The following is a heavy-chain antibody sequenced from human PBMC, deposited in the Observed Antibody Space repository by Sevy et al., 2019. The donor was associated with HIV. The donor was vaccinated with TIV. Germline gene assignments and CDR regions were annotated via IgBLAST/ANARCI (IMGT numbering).Heavy chain of an antibody. CDR3: ARESTMIRGVPAYNWFDP. CDR1: GFIFSNYA. CDR2: IWYDGTDK. V-gene: IGHV3-33*01. J-gene: IGHJ5*02. D-gene: IGHD3-10*01. Sequence: GGSLRLSCATSGFIFSNYAMHWIRQAPGKGLEWVAVIWYDGTDKYYADSVKGRFTISRDNSKNTLYLQMNSLRAEDTAVYYCARESTMIRGVPAYNWFDPWGQGTLVTVSS.